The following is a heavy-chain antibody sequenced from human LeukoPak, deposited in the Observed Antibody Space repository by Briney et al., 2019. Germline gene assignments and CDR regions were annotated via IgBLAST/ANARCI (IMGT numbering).Heavy chain of an antibody. D-gene: IGHD5-18*01. V-gene: IGHV3-48*01. CDR3: AREDSAMVRAYYYHYMDV. Sequence: GGSLRLSCSTSGVTFSGYSMNWVRRAPGKGLEWLSYISASGGTTYYADSVNGRFTISRDNAKNSLFLEMNSLRVEDTGVYYCAREDSAMVRAYYYHYMDVWGKGTSVTVSS. CDR1: GVTFSGYS. CDR2: ISASGGTT. J-gene: IGHJ6*03.